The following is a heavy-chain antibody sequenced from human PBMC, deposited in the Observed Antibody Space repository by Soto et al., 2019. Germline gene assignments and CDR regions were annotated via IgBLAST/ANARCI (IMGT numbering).Heavy chain of an antibody. Sequence: QVQLVQSGAEVKQPGSSVKVSCKASGGTFSSYAISWVRQAPGQGLEWMGGIIPIFGTANYAQKFQGRVTITADKSTSTAYMELSSLRSEDTAVYYCARDGGSYLRSVYGMDVWCQGTTVTVSS. V-gene: IGHV1-69*06. D-gene: IGHD1-26*01. CDR3: ARDGGSYLRSVYGMDV. J-gene: IGHJ6*02. CDR2: IIPIFGTA. CDR1: GGTFSSYA.